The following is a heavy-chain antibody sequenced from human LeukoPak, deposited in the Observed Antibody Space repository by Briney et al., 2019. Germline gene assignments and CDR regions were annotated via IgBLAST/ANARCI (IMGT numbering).Heavy chain of an antibody. CDR3: ARDSSGWGLAV. CDR2: IGRAGDT. V-gene: IGHV3-13*04. CDR1: GFSFSAYD. Sequence: PGGSLRLSCAAAGFSFSAYDMHWVRQATGRGLEWVAYIGRAGDTFYPDSVKGRFTVSRDDAKNSLYLQLNSLGVGDTAVYYCARDSSGWGLAVWGQGTTVTVSS. D-gene: IGHD6-19*01. J-gene: IGHJ6*02.